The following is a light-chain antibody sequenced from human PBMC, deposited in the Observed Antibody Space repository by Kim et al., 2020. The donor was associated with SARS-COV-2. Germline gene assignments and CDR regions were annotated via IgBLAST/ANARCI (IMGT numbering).Light chain of an antibody. CDR3: QQSYSTPHT. CDR2: GAS. CDR1: QSISSY. J-gene: IGKJ2*01. V-gene: IGKV1-39*01. Sequence: DIQMTQSPSSLSASVGDRVTVTCRATQSISSYLNWYQQKPGKAPKLLIYGASSLQSGVPSRFSGSGSGTDFNITISSLQPEDFATYYCQQSYSTPHTFGPGTKLEIK.